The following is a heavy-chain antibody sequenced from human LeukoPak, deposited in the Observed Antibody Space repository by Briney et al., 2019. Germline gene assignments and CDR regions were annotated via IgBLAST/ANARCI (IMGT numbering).Heavy chain of an antibody. V-gene: IGHV4-59*08. Sequence: SETLSLTCTVSGGSISSYYWSWIRQPPGKGLEWIGYIYYSGSTNYNPSLKSRVTISVDTSKNQFSLKLSSVTAADTAVYYCARSPNYYYYYMDVWGKGTTVTISS. J-gene: IGHJ6*03. CDR3: ARSPNYYYYYMDV. CDR1: GGSISSYY. CDR2: IYYSGST.